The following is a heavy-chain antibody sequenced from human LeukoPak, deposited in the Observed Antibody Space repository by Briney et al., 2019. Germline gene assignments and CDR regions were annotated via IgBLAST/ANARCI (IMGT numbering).Heavy chain of an antibody. CDR3: AGVLDYYDSSDLDAFDI. Sequence: PQTPSLTCTVSGGSISSYYCSWIRQPPGKGLEWIGYIYYSGSTTYNPPLKSRVTISVDTSKNHFSLKLSSVTAADTAVYYCAGVLDYYDSSDLDAFDIWGQGTMVSASS. CDR2: IYYSGST. CDR1: GGSISSYY. D-gene: IGHD3-22*01. V-gene: IGHV4-59*01. J-gene: IGHJ3*02.